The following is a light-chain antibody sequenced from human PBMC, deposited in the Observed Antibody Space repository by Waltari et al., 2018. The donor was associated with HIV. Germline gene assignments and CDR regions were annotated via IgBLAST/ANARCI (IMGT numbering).Light chain of an antibody. J-gene: IGLJ3*02. V-gene: IGLV1-51*01. CDR1: SSNIGNNF. CDR2: ENN. CDR3: GTWDSSLSVWV. Sequence: QSVLTQPPSVSAAPGQKVTISCSGSSSNIGNNFVSWYQQLPGTAPKLLIYENNNQPSLIPDRFSGSKSGTSATLGITGLQTGDEADYYCGTWDSSLSVWVFGGGTNLTVL.